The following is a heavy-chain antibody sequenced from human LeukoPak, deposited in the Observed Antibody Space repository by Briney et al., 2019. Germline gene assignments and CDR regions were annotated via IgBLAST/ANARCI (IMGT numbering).Heavy chain of an antibody. Sequence: GGSLRLSCAASGFTFSSYGMPWVRQAPGKGLEWVAVISYDGSNKYYADSVKGRFTISRDNSKNTLYLQMNSLRAEDTAVYYCAKDRWTKLSFFDYWGQGTLVTVSS. V-gene: IGHV3-30*18. D-gene: IGHD3/OR15-3a*01. CDR1: GFTFSSYG. CDR3: AKDRWTKLSFFDY. CDR2: ISYDGSNK. J-gene: IGHJ4*02.